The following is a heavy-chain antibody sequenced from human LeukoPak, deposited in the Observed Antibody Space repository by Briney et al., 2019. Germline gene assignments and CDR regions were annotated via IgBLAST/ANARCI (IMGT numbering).Heavy chain of an antibody. D-gene: IGHD3-16*02. V-gene: IGHV3-23*01. J-gene: IGHJ4*02. CDR1: GFTFSSYA. CDR3: AKASYYDYVWGSYRSTDY. Sequence: PGGSLRLSCAASGFTFSSYAMSWVRQAPGKGLEWVSAISGSGGSTYYADSVKGRFTISRDNSKNTLYLQMNSLRAEDTAVYYCAKASYYDYVWGSYRSTDYRGQGTLVTVSS. CDR2: ISGSGGST.